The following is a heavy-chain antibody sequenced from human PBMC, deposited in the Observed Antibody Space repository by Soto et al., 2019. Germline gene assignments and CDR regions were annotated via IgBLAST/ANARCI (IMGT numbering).Heavy chain of an antibody. CDR2: IYYSGST. J-gene: IGHJ4*02. V-gene: IGHV4-30-4*01. Sequence: SETLSLTCTVSGGSISSGDYYWSWIRQPPGKGLEWIGYIYYSGSTYYNPSLKSRVTISVDTSKNQFSLKLSSVTAADTAVYYCARQLEPTYYFDYWGQGTLGTVSS. D-gene: IGHD1-1*01. CDR1: GGSISSGDYY. CDR3: ARQLEPTYYFDY.